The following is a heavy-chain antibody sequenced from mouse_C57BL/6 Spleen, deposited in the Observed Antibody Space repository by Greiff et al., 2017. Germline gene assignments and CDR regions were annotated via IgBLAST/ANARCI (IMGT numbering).Heavy chain of an antibody. Sequence: QVQLQQSGSELRSPGSSVKLSCKDFDSEVFPIAYMSWVRQKPGHGFEWIGGILPSIGRTIYGEKFEDKATLDADTLSNTAYLELNSLTSEDSASYYCARGVGQSYWYFDVWGTGTTVTVAS. D-gene: IGHD3-3*01. CDR1: DSEVFPIAY. CDR2: ILPSIGRT. J-gene: IGHJ1*03. CDR3: ARGVGQSYWYFDV. V-gene: IGHV15-2*01.